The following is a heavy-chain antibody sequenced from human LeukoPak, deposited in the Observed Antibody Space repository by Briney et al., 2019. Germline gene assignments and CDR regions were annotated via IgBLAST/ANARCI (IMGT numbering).Heavy chain of an antibody. CDR1: GFTFSSYA. D-gene: IGHD3-16*01. J-gene: IGHJ6*03. V-gene: IGHV3-30*04. CDR3: AREGGDDNYYYYMDV. CDR2: ISYDGGNK. Sequence: PGGSLRLSCAASGFTFSSYAMHWVRQAPGKGLEWVAVISYDGGNKYYADSVKGRFTISRDNSKNTLYLQMNSLRAEDTAVYYCAREGGDDNYYYYMDVWGKGTTVTISS.